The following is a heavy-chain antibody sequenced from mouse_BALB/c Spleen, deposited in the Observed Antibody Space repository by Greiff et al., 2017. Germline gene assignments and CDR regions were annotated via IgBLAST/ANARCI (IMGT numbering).Heavy chain of an antibody. Sequence: EVQLVESGGDLVKPGGSLKLSCAASGFTFSSYGMSWVRQTPDKRLEWVATISSGGSYTYYPDSVKGRFTISRDNAKNTLYLQMSSLKSEDTAMYYCARHRTYGSSYYYAMDYWGQGTSVTVSS. CDR1: GFTFSSYG. CDR2: ISSGGSYT. J-gene: IGHJ4*01. D-gene: IGHD1-1*01. V-gene: IGHV5-6*01. CDR3: ARHRTYGSSYYYAMDY.